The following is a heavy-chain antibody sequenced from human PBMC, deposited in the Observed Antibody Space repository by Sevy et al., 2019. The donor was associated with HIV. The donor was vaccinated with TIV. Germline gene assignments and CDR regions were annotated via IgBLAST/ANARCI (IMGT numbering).Heavy chain of an antibody. J-gene: IGHJ4*02. CDR2: IKSKTDGGTT. V-gene: IGHV3-15*01. Sequence: GGSLRLSCAASGFTFSNAWMSWVHQAPGKGLEWVGRIKSKTDGGTTDYAAPVKGRFTISRDDSKNTLYLQMNSLKTEDTAVYYCTTLLWFGELGHWGQGTLVTVSS. CDR3: TTLLWFGELGH. D-gene: IGHD3-10*01. CDR1: GFTFSNAW.